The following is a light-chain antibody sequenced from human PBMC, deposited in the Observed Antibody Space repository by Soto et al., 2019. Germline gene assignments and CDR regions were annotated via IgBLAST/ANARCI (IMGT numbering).Light chain of an antibody. CDR2: GND. CDR1: SSNIGAPLD. CDR3: QASDNSMSAWV. Sequence: QSVLTQPPSVSGAPGQRVTISCSGSSSNIGAPLDVHWYQQVPGSAPKIVIYGNDIGPSGVPGRFSGSKSGTSASLAITGPRAEDEADYFCQASDNSMSAWVFGGGTKLTVL. J-gene: IGLJ3*02. V-gene: IGLV1-40*01.